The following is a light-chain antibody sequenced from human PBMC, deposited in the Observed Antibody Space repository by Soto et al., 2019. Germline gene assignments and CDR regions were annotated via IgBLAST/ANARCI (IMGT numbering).Light chain of an antibody. CDR3: QQYDKWPLT. V-gene: IGKV3-15*01. CDR2: DAS. Sequence: EIVMTQSPATLSVSPGERATLSCRASQGVGSNLAWYQQKPGQAPSLLIYDASTRATGVPARFSGSGSGTEFTLTISSLPSEDFAIYYCQQYDKWPLTFGPGTKVDIK. CDR1: QGVGSN. J-gene: IGKJ3*01.